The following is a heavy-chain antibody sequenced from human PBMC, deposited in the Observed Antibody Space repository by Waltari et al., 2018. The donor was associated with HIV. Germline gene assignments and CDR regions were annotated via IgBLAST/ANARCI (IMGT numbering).Heavy chain of an antibody. J-gene: IGHJ4*02. D-gene: IGHD1-1*01. V-gene: IGHV3-74*01. CDR1: GFTCNNYW. Sequence: EVQLVESGGGLVQTGGSLRLSCAAYGFTCNNYWMHWVRQAPGTGLVCVARINRDGIFSDYVDSVKGRFTISRDNAKNTLYLQMNSLRSEDTTIYYCVRGSSGWNGVDYWGQGILVTVSS. CDR2: INRDGIFS. CDR3: VRGSSGWNGVDY.